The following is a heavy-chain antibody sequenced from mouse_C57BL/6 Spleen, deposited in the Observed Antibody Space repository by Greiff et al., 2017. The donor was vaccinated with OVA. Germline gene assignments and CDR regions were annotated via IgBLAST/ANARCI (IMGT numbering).Heavy chain of an antibody. CDR1: GYSFTGYY. D-gene: IGHD1-1*01. Sequence: EVQLQHSGPELVKPGASVKISCKASGYSFTGYYMNWVKQSPEKSLEWIGEINPSTGGTTYNQKFKAKATLTVDKSSRTAYMQLKSLTSEDSAVYYCARARPTVVATDYWGQGTSVTVSS. J-gene: IGHJ4*01. V-gene: IGHV1-42*01. CDR3: ARARPTVVATDY. CDR2: INPSTGGT.